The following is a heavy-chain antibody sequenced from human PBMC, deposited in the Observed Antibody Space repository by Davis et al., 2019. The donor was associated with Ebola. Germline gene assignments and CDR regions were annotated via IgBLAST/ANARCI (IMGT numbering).Heavy chain of an antibody. CDR2: ISYDGSNK. D-gene: IGHD1-1*01. CDR3: AKVKGLSRYNWNDGVPDAFDI. J-gene: IGHJ3*02. V-gene: IGHV3-30-3*01. Sequence: SPNTPCASSGFTFRSYAMHWVRQAPGKGLEWVAVISYDGSNKYYADSVKGRFTISRDNSKNTLYLQMNSLRAEDTAVYYCAKVKGLSRYNWNDGVPDAFDIWGQGTMVTVSS. CDR1: GFTFRSYA.